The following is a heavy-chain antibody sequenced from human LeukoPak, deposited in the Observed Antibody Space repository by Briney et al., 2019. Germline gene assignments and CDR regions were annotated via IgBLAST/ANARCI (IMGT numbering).Heavy chain of an antibody. CDR1: GFTFSSYS. Sequence: GGSLRLSCAASGFTFSSYSMNWVRQAPGKGLEWVSSISSSSSYIYYADSVKGRFTISRDNAKNSLYLQMNSLRAEDTAVYYCARDHGKRGIDYWGQGTLVTVSS. J-gene: IGHJ4*02. CDR3: ARDHGKRGIDY. CDR2: ISSSSSYI. D-gene: IGHD3-10*01. V-gene: IGHV3-21*01.